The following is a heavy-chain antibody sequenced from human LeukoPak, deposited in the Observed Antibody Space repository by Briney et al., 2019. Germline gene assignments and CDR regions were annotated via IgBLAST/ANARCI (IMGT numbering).Heavy chain of an antibody. Sequence: GGSLRLSCAASGFTFSSYSMNWVRQAPGKGLEWVSSISSSSSYIYYADSVKGRFTISRDNAKNSLYLQMNSLRAEDTAVYYCARPAVKYNWRPHYFDYWGQGTLVTVSS. CDR1: GFTFSSYS. V-gene: IGHV3-21*01. CDR3: ARPAVKYNWRPHYFDY. J-gene: IGHJ4*02. CDR2: ISSSSSYI. D-gene: IGHD1-1*01.